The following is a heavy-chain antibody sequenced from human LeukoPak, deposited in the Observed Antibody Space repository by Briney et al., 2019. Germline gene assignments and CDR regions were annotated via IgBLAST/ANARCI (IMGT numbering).Heavy chain of an antibody. D-gene: IGHD4-17*01. Sequence: SETLSLTCTVSGGSISSYYWSWIRQPPGKGLECIGYIYYSGSTNYNPSLKSRVTISVDTSKNQFSLKLSSVTAADTAVYYCARLLRVTTVGPDLYYFDYWGQGTLVTVSS. CDR2: IYYSGST. J-gene: IGHJ4*02. CDR1: GGSISSYY. CDR3: ARLLRVTTVGPDLYYFDY. V-gene: IGHV4-59*08.